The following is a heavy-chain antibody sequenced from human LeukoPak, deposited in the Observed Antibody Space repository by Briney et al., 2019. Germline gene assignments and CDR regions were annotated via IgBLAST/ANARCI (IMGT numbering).Heavy chain of an antibody. V-gene: IGHV3-48*01. CDR2: ISSSSSTI. CDR1: GFTFSSYS. Sequence: GGSLRLSCATSGFTFSSYSMNWVRQAPGKGLEWVSYISSSSSTIYYADSVKGRFTISRDNARTSLYLQMHSLRADDTAVYYCARAPALRFLEYYFYYMDVWGKGTTVTVSS. J-gene: IGHJ6*03. CDR3: ARAPALRFLEYYFYYMDV. D-gene: IGHD3-3*01.